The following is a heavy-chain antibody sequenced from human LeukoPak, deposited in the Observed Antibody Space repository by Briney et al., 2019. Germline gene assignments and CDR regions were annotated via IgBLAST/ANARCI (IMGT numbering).Heavy chain of an antibody. Sequence: SETLSLTCTVSGGSITNYYWTWIRQPPGKGLEWIGYIHYSGSTNYNPSLKSRVTISVDTSKNQFSLKLSSVTAADTAVYYCAREGYSSSWYRRYFQHWGQGTLVTVSS. D-gene: IGHD6-13*01. V-gene: IGHV4-59*12. CDR3: AREGYSSSWYRRYFQH. CDR2: IHYSGST. CDR1: GGSITNYY. J-gene: IGHJ1*01.